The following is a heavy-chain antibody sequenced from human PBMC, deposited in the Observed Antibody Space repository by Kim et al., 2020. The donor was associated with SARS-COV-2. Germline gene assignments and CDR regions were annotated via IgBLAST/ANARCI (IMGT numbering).Heavy chain of an antibody. Sequence: SETLSLTCTVSGGSISSGSYYWSWIRQPAGKGLEWIGRIYTSGSTNYNPSLKSRVTISVDTSKNQFSLKLSSVTAADTAVYYCARDPMVWFGELFPRGGYYYYGMDVWGQGTTVTVSS. CDR3: ARDPMVWFGELFPRGGYYYYGMDV. D-gene: IGHD3-10*01. CDR2: IYTSGST. CDR1: GGSISSGSYY. J-gene: IGHJ6*02. V-gene: IGHV4-61*02.